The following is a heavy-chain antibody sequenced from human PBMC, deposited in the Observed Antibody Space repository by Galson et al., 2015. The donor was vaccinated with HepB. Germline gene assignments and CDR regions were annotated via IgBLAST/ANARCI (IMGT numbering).Heavy chain of an antibody. CDR2: ISYDGSNK. CDR3: ARDAVKDSSGYYSFVSLYYYYDMDV. CDR1: GFTFSSYA. J-gene: IGHJ6*02. Sequence: SLRLSCAASGFTFSSYAMHWVRQAPGKGLEWVAVISYDGSNKYYADSVKGRFTISRDNSKNTLYLQMNSLRAEDTAVYYCARDAVKDSSGYYSFVSLYYYYDMDVWGQGTTVTVSS. V-gene: IGHV3-30*04. D-gene: IGHD3-22*01.